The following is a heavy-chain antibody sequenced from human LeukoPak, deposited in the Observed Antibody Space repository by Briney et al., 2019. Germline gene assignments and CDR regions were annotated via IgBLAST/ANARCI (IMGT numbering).Heavy chain of an antibody. D-gene: IGHD2-2*01. CDR1: LCTFDDYA. J-gene: IGHJ6*02. CDR2: ISGDSGST. Sequence: PGWALPLSCVASLCTFDDYAMHEVRPAPARGLDGGSLISGDSGSTYYADSVKGRFTISRDNSKNSLYLQMNSLRTEDTALYYCAKDTADYGMDVWGQGTTVTVSS. V-gene: IGHV3-43*02. CDR3: AKDTADYGMDV.